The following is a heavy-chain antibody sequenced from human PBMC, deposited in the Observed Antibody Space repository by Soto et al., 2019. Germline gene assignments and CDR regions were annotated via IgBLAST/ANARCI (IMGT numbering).Heavy chain of an antibody. CDR2: INHSGST. D-gene: IGHD1-7*01. CDR3: ARGRKDNWNYGVHTRPYNWFDP. CDR1: GGSFSGYY. Sequence: SETLSLTCAVYGGSFSGYYWSWIRQPPGKGLEWIGEINHSGSTNYNPSLKSRVTISVDTSKNQFSLKLSSVTAADTAVYYCARGRKDNWNYGVHTRPYNWFDPWGQGTLVTVSS. V-gene: IGHV4-34*01. J-gene: IGHJ5*02.